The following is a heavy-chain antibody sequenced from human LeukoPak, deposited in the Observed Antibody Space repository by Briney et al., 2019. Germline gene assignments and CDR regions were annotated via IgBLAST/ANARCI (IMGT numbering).Heavy chain of an antibody. D-gene: IGHD2-2*01. V-gene: IGHV3-30*02. CDR2: IRYDGSNK. CDR3: ANQMSIVVVPAAMPVDAFDI. CDR1: GFTFSSYG. J-gene: IGHJ3*02. Sequence: GGSLRLSCAASGFTFSSYGMHWVRQAPGKGLEWVAFIRYDGSNKYYADSVKGRFTISRDNSKNTLYLQMNSLRAEDTAVYYCANQMSIVVVPAAMPVDAFDIWGQGTMVTVSS.